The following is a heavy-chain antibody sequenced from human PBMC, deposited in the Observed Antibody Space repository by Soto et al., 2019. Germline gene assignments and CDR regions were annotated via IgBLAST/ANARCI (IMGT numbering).Heavy chain of an antibody. CDR1: GGSISSSNW. J-gene: IGHJ6*02. CDR3: AVAVAGQLGMDV. V-gene: IGHV4-4*02. CDR2: IYHSGST. D-gene: IGHD6-19*01. Sequence: QVQLQESGPGLVKPSGTLSLTCAVSGGSISSSNWWSWVRQPPGKGLEWIGEIYHSGSTNYNTSLKSRVTISEEKSKNQFSLKLSSVIAADTAVYYCAVAVAGQLGMDVWGQGTTVTVSS.